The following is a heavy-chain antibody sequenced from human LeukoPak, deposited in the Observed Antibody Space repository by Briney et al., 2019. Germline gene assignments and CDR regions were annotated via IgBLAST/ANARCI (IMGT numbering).Heavy chain of an antibody. V-gene: IGHV4-39*07. Sequence: SETLSLTCTVSGGSISSSSYYWGWIRQPPGKGLEWIGSIYYSGRTYYNPSLKSRVIISVDTSKNQFSLKLSSVTAADTAVYYCARSITMVPEPFFDHWGQGTLVTVSS. CDR3: ARSITMVPEPFFDH. D-gene: IGHD3-10*01. J-gene: IGHJ4*02. CDR2: IYYSGRT. CDR1: GGSISSSSYY.